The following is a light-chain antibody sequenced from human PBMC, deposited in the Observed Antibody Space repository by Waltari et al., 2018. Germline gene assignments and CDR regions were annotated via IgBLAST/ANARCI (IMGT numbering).Light chain of an antibody. CDR3: SSYAGSSNFV. J-gene: IGLJ1*01. CDR1: SSDVGGYKY. CDR2: EAS. Sequence: QSALTQPPSASGSPGQSVTISCTGTSSDVGGYKYVSWYKQLPGKAPILIIYEASERASGVPERFAGSKSGDTASLTVSGLQAEDEADYYCSSYAGSSNFVFGTGTKVTVL. V-gene: IGLV2-8*01.